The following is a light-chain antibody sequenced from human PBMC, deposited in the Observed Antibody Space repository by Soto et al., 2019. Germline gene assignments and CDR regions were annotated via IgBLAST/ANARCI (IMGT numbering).Light chain of an antibody. CDR1: QGISSY. V-gene: IGKV1-9*01. CDR2: AAS. Sequence: DIQLTQSPSFLSASVGDRVIITCRASQGISSYLAWYQQKPGKAPKLLIYAASTLQSGVPSGFSGSGSGTEFTLTISSLQPEDFATYYCQQFNSFPLTFGGGPKVEIK. J-gene: IGKJ4*01. CDR3: QQFNSFPLT.